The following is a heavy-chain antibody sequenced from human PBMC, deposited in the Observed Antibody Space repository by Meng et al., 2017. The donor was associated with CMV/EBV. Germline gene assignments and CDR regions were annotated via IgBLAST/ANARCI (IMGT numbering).Heavy chain of an antibody. V-gene: IGHV4-34*01. D-gene: IGHD3-9*01. CDR1: GGSFSVYS. CDR2: IHPRGST. J-gene: IGHJ5*02. CDR3: ARDPHYDSLTGYSPRRFSYWFDP. Sequence: SETLSLTCAVYGGSFSVYSWSWIRQPPGKGLEWVGEIHPRGSTNYNPSLKSRVTISVDTSKNQFALKLSSVTAADTAVYYCARDPHYDSLTGYSPRRFSYWFDPWGQGTLVTVSS.